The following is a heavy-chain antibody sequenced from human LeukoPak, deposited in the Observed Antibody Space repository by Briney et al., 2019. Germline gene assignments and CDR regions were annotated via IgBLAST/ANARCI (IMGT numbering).Heavy chain of an antibody. Sequence: GGSLRLFCAASGFTFSNYRMNWVRQAPGKGLEWVSSITSSSSYIYYADSLKGRFTISRDNAKNSLYLQMNSLRAEDTAVYYCAREGSSWYYFDYWGQGTLVTVSS. J-gene: IGHJ4*02. CDR2: ITSSSSYI. V-gene: IGHV3-21*01. CDR3: AREGSSWYYFDY. D-gene: IGHD6-13*01. CDR1: GFTFSNYR.